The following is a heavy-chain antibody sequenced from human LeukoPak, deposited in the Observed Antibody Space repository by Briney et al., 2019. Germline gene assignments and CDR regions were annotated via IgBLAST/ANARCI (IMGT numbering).Heavy chain of an antibody. V-gene: IGHV4-59*01. CDR2: IYYSGAT. D-gene: IGHD6-13*01. J-gene: IGHJ4*02. CDR3: ARGVYIAAAQYAY. Sequence: PSETLSLTCTVSGGSISSYYWSWIRQPPGKGLEWIGYIYYSGATNYNPSLKSRVTISVDSSKNQFSLKLSSVTAADTAVYYCARGVYIAAAQYAYWGQGTLVTVSS. CDR1: GGSISSYY.